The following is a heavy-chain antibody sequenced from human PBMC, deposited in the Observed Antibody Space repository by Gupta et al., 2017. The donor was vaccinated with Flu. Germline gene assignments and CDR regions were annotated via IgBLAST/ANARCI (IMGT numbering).Heavy chain of an antibody. V-gene: IGHV3-23*05. D-gene: IGHD1-1*01. CDR3: ARGHGTTYYYYTGLDV. Sequence: ARGKNRDWVSSVDRNDNIRYYADSVKDRFAVSKDNSMNTLYLQMNSLRGDDAAVYYCARGHGTTYYYYTGLDVWGQGTTVTV. J-gene: IGHJ6*02. CDR2: VDRNDNIR.